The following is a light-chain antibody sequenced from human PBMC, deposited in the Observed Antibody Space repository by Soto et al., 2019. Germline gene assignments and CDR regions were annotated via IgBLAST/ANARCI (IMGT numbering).Light chain of an antibody. CDR3: KQYNNWPRT. J-gene: IGKJ1*01. V-gene: IGKV3-15*01. Sequence: EIVMTQSPATLSVSPGERATLSCRASQSVSSDLVWYQQKPGQAHRLLIFHASTRATGIQARFSGSGSGTEFTLTIRSLQSEDFAVYYCKQYNNWPRTFGQGTKVDIK. CDR1: QSVSSD. CDR2: HAS.